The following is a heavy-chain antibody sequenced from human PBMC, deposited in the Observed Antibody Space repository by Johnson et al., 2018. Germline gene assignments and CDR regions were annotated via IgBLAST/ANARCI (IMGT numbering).Heavy chain of an antibody. CDR1: GFTVSSNH. CDR3: ARDAWDPNGDAFDI. CDR2: ISYDGSNQ. J-gene: IGHJ3*02. D-gene: IGHD1-26*01. V-gene: IGHV3-30*03. Sequence: VQLVESGGGLVQPGGSLRLSCAASGFTVSSNHMSWVRQAPGKGLEWVSIISYDGSNQYYADSVKGRFTISRDNSKNTLYLQMNSLRAEDTAVYYCARDAWDPNGDAFDIWGQGTMVTVSS.